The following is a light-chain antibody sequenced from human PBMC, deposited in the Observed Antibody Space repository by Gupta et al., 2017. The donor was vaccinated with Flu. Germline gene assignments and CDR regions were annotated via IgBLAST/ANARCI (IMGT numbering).Light chain of an antibody. J-gene: IGLJ3*02. Sequence: SSELTQDPAVSVALGQTVRITCQGDSLRSHYSSWYQPKPGQAPVLVISGQKTRPPRDPERFAGSSAGTTAFSITTGAQAEDDAYYYCTSQDSSGNQVFGGGTKLTVL. CDR2: GQK. CDR3: TSQDSSGNQV. CDR1: SLRSHY. V-gene: IGLV3-19*01.